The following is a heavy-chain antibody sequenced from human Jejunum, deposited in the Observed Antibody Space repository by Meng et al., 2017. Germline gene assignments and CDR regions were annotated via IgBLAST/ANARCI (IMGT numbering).Heavy chain of an antibody. Sequence: QVPLQDPGPGLVKPSQTLYLTCTVSGDSFNSPDYYWSWIRQPPEKGLEWIGYIYYSGSTYYNPSLKSRVSISGDTSNKQFSLKLTSVTAADTAVYYCARSPYSGSALPFFDYWGQGSLVTVSS. CDR2: IYYSGST. CDR1: GDSFNSPDYY. CDR3: ARSPYSGSALPFFDY. J-gene: IGHJ4*02. D-gene: IGHD1-26*01. V-gene: IGHV4-30-4*01.